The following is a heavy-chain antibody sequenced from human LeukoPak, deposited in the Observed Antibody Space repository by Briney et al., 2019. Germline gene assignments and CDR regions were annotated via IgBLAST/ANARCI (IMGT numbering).Heavy chain of an antibody. CDR3: AKEVTPYPQVITCFDY. V-gene: IGHV3-23*01. CDR1: GFTFGSHA. J-gene: IGHJ4*02. CDR2: IDGDGTNT. Sequence: GGSLRLSCAASGFTFGSHAMTWVRQAPGKGLEWVSGIDGDGTNTYYVDSVKGRFTVSRDNSKNTLYLQMNSLRANDTAVYFCAKEVTPYPQVITCFDYWGQGSLVTVSS. D-gene: IGHD3-22*01.